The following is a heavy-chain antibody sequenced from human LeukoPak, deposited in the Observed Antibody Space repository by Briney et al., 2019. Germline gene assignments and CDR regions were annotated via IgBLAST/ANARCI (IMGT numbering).Heavy chain of an antibody. V-gene: IGHV3-11*04. CDR3: ARDRDYDSSGYVDY. Sequence: PGGSLRLSCAASGFTFSDYYMSWIRQAPGKGPEWVSYISSSGSTIYYADSVKGRFTISRDNAKNSLYLQMNSLRAEDTAVYYCARDRDYDSSGYVDYWGQGTLVTVSS. J-gene: IGHJ4*02. CDR1: GFTFSDYY. D-gene: IGHD3-22*01. CDR2: ISSSGSTI.